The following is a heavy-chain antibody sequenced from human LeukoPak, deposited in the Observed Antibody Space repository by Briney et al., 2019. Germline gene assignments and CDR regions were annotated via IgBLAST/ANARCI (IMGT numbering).Heavy chain of an antibody. CDR2: ITGSGGST. Sequence: GGSLRLSCAASGFTFSSYAMSWVRQAPGKGLEWVSTITGSGGSTYYADSVKGRFTISRDNSKNTLYLQVNSLRAEDTALYYCASRDALYGAAASIDYWGQGTLVTVSS. CDR3: ASRDALYGAAASIDY. V-gene: IGHV3-23*01. J-gene: IGHJ4*02. CDR1: GFTFSSYA. D-gene: IGHD4-17*01.